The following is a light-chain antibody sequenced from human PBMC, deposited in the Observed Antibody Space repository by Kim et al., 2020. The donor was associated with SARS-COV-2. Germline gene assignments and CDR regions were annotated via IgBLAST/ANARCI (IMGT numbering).Light chain of an antibody. Sequence: GQSITISCTRTSSDVGGYNYVSWYQQHPGTAPKLMIYDVSNRPSGVSNRFSGSKSGNTASLTISGLQAEDEADYYCSSYTSSSTVVFGGGTQLTVL. CDR3: SSYTSSSTVV. J-gene: IGLJ2*01. CDR2: DVS. V-gene: IGLV2-14*03. CDR1: SSDVGGYNY.